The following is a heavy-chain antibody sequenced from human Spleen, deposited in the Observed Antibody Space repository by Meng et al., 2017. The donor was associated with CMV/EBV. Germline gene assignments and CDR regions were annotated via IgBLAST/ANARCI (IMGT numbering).Heavy chain of an antibody. V-gene: IGHV3-30*02. J-gene: IGHJ4*02. CDR2: IRKDGNNK. CDR3: ARDGGWYYFDY. CDR1: GFLFSVYG. D-gene: IGHD6-19*01. Sequence: GESLKISCRASGFLFSVYGMHWVRQAPGGGLEWVAFIRKDGNNKYYTESLKGRFTVSRDNAQKTLHLQMSSLRAGDTAVYYCARDGGWYYFDYWGQGTLVTVSS.